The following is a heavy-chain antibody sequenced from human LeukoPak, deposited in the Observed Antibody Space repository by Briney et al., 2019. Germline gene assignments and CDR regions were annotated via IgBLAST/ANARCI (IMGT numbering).Heavy chain of an antibody. J-gene: IGHJ4*02. CDR2: INRSGNYI. D-gene: IGHD1/OR15-1a*01. Sequence: GGSLRLSCAASGFNFGDYGMHWVRQAPGKGLKWVASINRSGNYIYYADSVKGRFTISRDDVNNSLYLQMDSLTAEDTALYYCARGSGRLGTILEAGTGVESYWGQGTLVTVSS. CDR3: ARGSGRLGTILEAGTGVESY. CDR1: GFNFGDYG. V-gene: IGHV3-21*01.